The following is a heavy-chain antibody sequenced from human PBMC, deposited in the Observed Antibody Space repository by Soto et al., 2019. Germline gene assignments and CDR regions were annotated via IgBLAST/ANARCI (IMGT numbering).Heavy chain of an antibody. Sequence: PSETLSLTCTVSGGSGDSITSYYWTWIRQPPGKGLEWIGYVYYSGSTNSNPSLKSRVTMSVDTSKSQFSLKLSSVTAADTAVYYCARDRQPWFDPWGPGTLVTVSS. J-gene: IGHJ5*02. V-gene: IGHV4-59*01. CDR3: ARDRQPWFDP. CDR2: VYYSGST. D-gene: IGHD5-18*01. CDR1: GGSGDSITSYY.